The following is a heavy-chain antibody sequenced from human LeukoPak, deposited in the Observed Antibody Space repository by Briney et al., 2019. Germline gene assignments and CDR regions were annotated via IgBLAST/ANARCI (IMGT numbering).Heavy chain of an antibody. CDR1: GYTFTGYY. J-gene: IGHJ5*02. D-gene: IGHD5-18*01. V-gene: IGHV1-2*02. Sequence: GASVKVSCKASGYTFTGYYMHWVRQAPGQGHEWMGWTNPNSGGTNYAQKFQGRVTMTRDTSISTAYMELSRLRSDDTAVYYCARGVTWIQLWFNLWGQGTLVTVSS. CDR2: TNPNSGGT. CDR3: ARGVTWIQLWFNL.